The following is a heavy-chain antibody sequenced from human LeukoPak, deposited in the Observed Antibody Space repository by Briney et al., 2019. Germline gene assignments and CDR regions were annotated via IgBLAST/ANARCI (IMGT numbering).Heavy chain of an antibody. V-gene: IGHV1-46*01. CDR2: INPSGGST. Sequence: GASVKVSCKASGYTFTSYYMHWVRQAPGQGLEWMGIINPSGGSTSYAQKFQGRVTMTRDTSTSTVYMELSSLRSEDTAVYYCARDRMITFGGVIVIPGDAFDIWGQGTMVTVSS. J-gene: IGHJ3*02. CDR3: ARDRMITFGGVIVIPGDAFDI. CDR1: GYTFTSYY. D-gene: IGHD3-16*02.